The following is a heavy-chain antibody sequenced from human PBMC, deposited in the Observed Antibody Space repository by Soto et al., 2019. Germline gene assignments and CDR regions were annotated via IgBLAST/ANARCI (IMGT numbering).Heavy chain of an antibody. CDR2: IFYSGST. J-gene: IGHJ4*02. V-gene: IGHV4-59*12. Sequence: SETLSLTCTVSGGSISNYYWSWIRQPPGRGLEWIGHIFYSGSTNYNPALKSRVTISVDTSKSQFSLKLSSVTAADTALYYCARSNSGNYYEVFDYWGQGTLVTVSS. CDR1: GGSISNYY. CDR3: ARSNSGNYYEVFDY. D-gene: IGHD1-26*01.